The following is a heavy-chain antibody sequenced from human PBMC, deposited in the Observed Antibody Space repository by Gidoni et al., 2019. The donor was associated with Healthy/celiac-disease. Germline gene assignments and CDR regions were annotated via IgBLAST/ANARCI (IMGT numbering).Heavy chain of an antibody. Sequence: EVQLLESGGGLVQPGGSLRLSCAASGFTFSSYAMSWVRQAPGKGLEWVSSISGSGGSPYYADSVKGRFTISRDNSKNTLYLQMNSLRAEDTAVYYCAKAHSSAYLAYFDYWGQGALVTVSS. CDR3: AKAHSSAYLAYFDY. CDR2: ISGSGGSP. D-gene: IGHD3-22*01. CDR1: GFTFSSYA. J-gene: IGHJ4*02. V-gene: IGHV3-23*01.